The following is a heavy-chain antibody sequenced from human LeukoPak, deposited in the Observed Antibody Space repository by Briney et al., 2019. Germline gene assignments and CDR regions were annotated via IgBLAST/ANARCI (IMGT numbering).Heavy chain of an antibody. V-gene: IGHV4-59*01. CDR3: ARAVMGYDILTGYHSSYYFDY. J-gene: IGHJ4*02. CDR2: IYYSGST. D-gene: IGHD3-9*01. Sequence: SETLSLTCTVSGGSISSYYWSWIRQPPGKGLEWIGYIYYSGSTNYNPSLKSRVTISVDTSKNQFSLKLSSVTAADTAVYYCARAVMGYDILTGYHSSYYFDYWGQGTLVTVSS. CDR1: GGSISSYY.